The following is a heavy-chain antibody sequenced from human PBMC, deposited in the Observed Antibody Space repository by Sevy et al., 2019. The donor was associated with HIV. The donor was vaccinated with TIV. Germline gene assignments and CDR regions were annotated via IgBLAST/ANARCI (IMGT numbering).Heavy chain of an antibody. CDR3: ARDHVKDGDLGDYYYFAMDV. J-gene: IGHJ6*02. CDR1: GFTLSDYY. Sequence: GGPLRLSCAASGFTLSDYYISWIRQAPGKGLEWVSYISGTPDNIYYADSVKGRFTISRDNAKNSLYLQMNSLRAEDTAVYYCARDHVKDGDLGDYYYFAMDVWGQGTTVTVFS. V-gene: IGHV3-11*01. D-gene: IGHD4-17*01. CDR2: ISGTPDNI.